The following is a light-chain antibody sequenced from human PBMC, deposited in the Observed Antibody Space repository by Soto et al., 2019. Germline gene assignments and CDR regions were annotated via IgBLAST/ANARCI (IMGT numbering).Light chain of an antibody. CDR1: GGHSTYG. V-gene: IGLV4-69*01. J-gene: IGLJ2*01. CDR2: LNSDGSH. CDR3: QTWGTAIHDVV. Sequence: QPVLTQSPSASASLGASVKLTCTLSGGHSTYGIAWHQQQPEKGPRYLMKLNSDGSHSKGDGIPDRFSGSSSGAERHLTISSLQSEDEADYYCQTWGTAIHDVVFGGGTKVTVL.